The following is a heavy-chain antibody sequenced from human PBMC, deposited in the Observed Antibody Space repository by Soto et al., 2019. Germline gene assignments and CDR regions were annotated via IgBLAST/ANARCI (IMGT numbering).Heavy chain of an antibody. D-gene: IGHD5-12*01. Sequence: VASVKVSCKASGYTFTSYGISWVRQAPGQGLEWMGWISAYNGNTNYAQKLQGRVTMTTDTSTSTDYMELRSLRSDDTAVYYCASGGVEYNGYDLDYYYYGLDVWGQGTTVTVSS. CDR3: ASGGVEYNGYDLDYYYYGLDV. J-gene: IGHJ6*02. CDR2: ISAYNGNT. V-gene: IGHV1-18*04. CDR1: GYTFTSYG.